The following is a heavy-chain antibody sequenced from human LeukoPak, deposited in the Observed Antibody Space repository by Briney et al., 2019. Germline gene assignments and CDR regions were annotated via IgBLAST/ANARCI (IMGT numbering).Heavy chain of an antibody. D-gene: IGHD3-3*01. Sequence: PGGSLRLSCAASGFTFSSYGMHWVRQAPGKGLEWGAVISYDGSNKYYADSVKGRFTISRDNSKNTLYLQMNSLRAEDTAVYYCAKAPSLFYYYGMDVWGQGTTVTVSS. CDR3: AKAPSLFYYYGMDV. J-gene: IGHJ6*02. V-gene: IGHV3-30*18. CDR2: ISYDGSNK. CDR1: GFTFSSYG.